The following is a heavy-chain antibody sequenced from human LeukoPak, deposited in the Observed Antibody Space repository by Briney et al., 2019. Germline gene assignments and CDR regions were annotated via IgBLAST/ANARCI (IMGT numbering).Heavy chain of an antibody. D-gene: IGHD2-2*01. J-gene: IGHJ4*02. V-gene: IGHV1-2*02. CDR2: INPNSGGT. CDR3: ARDVGEYYSSTNCYASHY. Sequence: GASVKVSCKASGYTFTGYYILWVRQAPGQGLEWMGWINPNSGGTNHAQKFQGGVTMTRDTSITTAYMELSSLRSDDTAVYYCARDVGEYYSSTNCYASHYWGQGTLVTVSS. CDR1: GYTFTGYY.